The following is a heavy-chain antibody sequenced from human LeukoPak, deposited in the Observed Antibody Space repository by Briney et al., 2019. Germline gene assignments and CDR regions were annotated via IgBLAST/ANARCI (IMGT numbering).Heavy chain of an antibody. CDR2: IYYSGST. D-gene: IGHD1-26*01. CDR1: GGSISSYY. Sequence: PSETLSLTCTVSGGSISSYYWSWIRQPPGKGLEWIGYIYYSGSTNYNPSLKSRVTISVDTSKNQFSLKLSSVTAADTAVYYCARGGGRHSGTHWGQGTLVTVSS. CDR3: ARGGGRHSGTH. V-gene: IGHV4-59*01. J-gene: IGHJ4*02.